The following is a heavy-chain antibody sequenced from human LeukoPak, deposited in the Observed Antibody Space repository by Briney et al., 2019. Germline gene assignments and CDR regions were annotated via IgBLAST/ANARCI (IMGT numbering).Heavy chain of an antibody. Sequence: SQTLSLTCAVSGGSISSGGYSWSWIRQPPGKGLEWIGYIYHSGSTYYNPSLKSRVTISVDRSKSQFSLKLSSVTAADTAVYYCARQNVDTACFDYWGQGTLVTVSS. J-gene: IGHJ4*02. CDR1: GGSISSGGYS. CDR2: IYHSGST. V-gene: IGHV4-30-2*01. D-gene: IGHD5-18*01. CDR3: ARQNVDTACFDY.